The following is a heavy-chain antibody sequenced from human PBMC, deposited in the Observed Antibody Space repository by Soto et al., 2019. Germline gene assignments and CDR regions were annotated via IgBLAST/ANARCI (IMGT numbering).Heavy chain of an antibody. V-gene: IGHV4-38-2*02. J-gene: IGHJ4*01. Sequence: SETLSLTCTVSGYSTSSGSYWAWIRQPPGKGPEWIASIYHGGTTFYNPSLKSRITISVDTSNNQFSLKLTSVTAADTAVYYCASVHVIVVAASTFDYWGHGTLVTVSS. D-gene: IGHD3-16*02. CDR1: GYSTSSGSY. CDR3: ASVHVIVVAASTFDY. CDR2: IYHGGTT.